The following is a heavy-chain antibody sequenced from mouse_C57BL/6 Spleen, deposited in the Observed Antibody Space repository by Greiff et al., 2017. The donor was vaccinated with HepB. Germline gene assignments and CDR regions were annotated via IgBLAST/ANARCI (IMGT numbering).Heavy chain of an antibody. J-gene: IGHJ3*01. CDR3: GREQAWFAY. Sequence: EVQLQQSGPELVKPGASVKISCKASGYTFTDYYMHWVKQSHGKSLEWIGDINPNNGGTSYNQKFKGKATWTVDKSSSTAYMELRSLTSEDSAVYDGGREQAWFAYWGQGTLVTVSA. CDR2: INPNNGGT. CDR1: GYTFTDYY. V-gene: IGHV1-26*01.